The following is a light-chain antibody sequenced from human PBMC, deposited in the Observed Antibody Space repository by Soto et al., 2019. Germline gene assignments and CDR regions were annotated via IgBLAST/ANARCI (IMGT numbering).Light chain of an antibody. J-gene: IGKJ1*01. Sequence: EIVLTQSPGTLSLSPGERATLSCRASQSVSISSLAWYQQKPGQAPRLLIYGASSRATGIPDRFSGSGSGTDFTLTISRLEPEDFAVYYCQQYGSSPWTFDQGTKVEI. CDR2: GAS. CDR3: QQYGSSPWT. CDR1: QSVSISS. V-gene: IGKV3-20*01.